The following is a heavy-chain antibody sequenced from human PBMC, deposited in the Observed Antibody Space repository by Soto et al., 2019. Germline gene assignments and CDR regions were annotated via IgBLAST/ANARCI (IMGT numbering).Heavy chain of an antibody. J-gene: IGHJ6*02. CDR1: GGSMISYY. V-gene: IGHV4-30-4*01. CDR2: IYYSGST. CDR3: ARAWPTIEPVRYYYYGMDV. D-gene: IGHD1-26*01. Sequence: SETLSLTCTVSGGSMISYYWSWIRQPPGKGLEWIGYIYYSGSTYYNPSLKSRVTISVDTSKNQFSLKLSSVTAADTAVYYCARAWPTIEPVRYYYYGMDVWGQGTTVTVSS.